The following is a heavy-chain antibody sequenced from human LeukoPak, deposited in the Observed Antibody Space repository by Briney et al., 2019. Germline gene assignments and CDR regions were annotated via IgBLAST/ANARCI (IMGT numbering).Heavy chain of an antibody. D-gene: IGHD6-13*01. Sequence: GGSLRLSCAASGFTFSTYSMNWVRQAPGKGLEWVSYIDTSGTTIYYADSVKGRFTISRDNAKNSLYLQMNSLRAEDTAAYYCARENQVGWGSSWYMDYYYMDVWGKGTTVTVSS. V-gene: IGHV3-48*01. J-gene: IGHJ6*03. CDR1: GFTFSTYS. CDR3: ARENQVGWGSSWYMDYYYMDV. CDR2: IDTSGTTI.